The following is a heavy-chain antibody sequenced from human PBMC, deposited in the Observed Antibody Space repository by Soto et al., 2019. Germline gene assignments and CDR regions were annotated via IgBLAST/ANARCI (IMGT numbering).Heavy chain of an antibody. V-gene: IGHV1-2*02. J-gene: IGHJ6*02. CDR1: GYTLTAYY. CDR2: NNPNNGGT. Sequence: QVQVVQSGPEVKKPGASVKVSCKASGYTLTAYYMHWVRQAPGQVLERMGWNNPNNGGTKSAQKLQDRVTMISDTSISTAYMELSGLTSDDTAVYYCARAVVAASGSGEYAMDVWGQGTTVIVSS. D-gene: IGHD6-13*01. CDR3: ARAVVAASGSGEYAMDV.